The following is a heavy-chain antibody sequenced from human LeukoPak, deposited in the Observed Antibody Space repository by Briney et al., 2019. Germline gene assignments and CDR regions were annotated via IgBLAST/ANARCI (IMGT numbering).Heavy chain of an antibody. D-gene: IGHD1-1*01. J-gene: IGHJ6*02. Sequence: PGESLKISCKGSGYSFTSHWIGWVRQMPGKGLEWMGIIYPGDSDTKYSPSLQGQVTISTDKSISTAYLQWSSLKASDTAMYYCAKRGGTGAPFYGMDVWGQGTTVTVSS. CDR1: GYSFTSHW. CDR3: AKRGGTGAPFYGMDV. V-gene: IGHV5-51*01. CDR2: IYPGDSDT.